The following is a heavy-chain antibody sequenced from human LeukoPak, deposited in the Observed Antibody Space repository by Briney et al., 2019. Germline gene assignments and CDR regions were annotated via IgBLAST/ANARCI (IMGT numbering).Heavy chain of an antibody. CDR1: GYSFASYW. Sequence: HGEPLKISCKGSGYSFASYWIGWVRQMPGKGLEWMGIIYPGDSDTRYSPSFQGQVTMSADKSISTAYLQWSSLRAADTAMYYCARLSGPMDFWGQGTLVTVSS. CDR2: IYPGDSDT. D-gene: IGHD2-2*01. CDR3: ARLSGPMDF. V-gene: IGHV5-51*01. J-gene: IGHJ4*02.